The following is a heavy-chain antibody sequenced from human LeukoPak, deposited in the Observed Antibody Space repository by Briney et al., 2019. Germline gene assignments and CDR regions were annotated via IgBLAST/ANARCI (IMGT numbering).Heavy chain of an antibody. CDR2: ISYDGSNK. CDR1: GFTFSSYA. Sequence: GGSLRLSCAASGFTFSSYAMHWVRQAPGKGLEWVAVISYDGSNKYYADSVKGRFTISRDNSKNTLYLQMNSLRAGDTAVYYCARDPTTTYYYGSGAPKGWFDPWGQGTLVTVSS. CDR3: ARDPTTTYYYGSGAPKGWFDP. J-gene: IGHJ5*02. D-gene: IGHD3-10*01. V-gene: IGHV3-30-3*01.